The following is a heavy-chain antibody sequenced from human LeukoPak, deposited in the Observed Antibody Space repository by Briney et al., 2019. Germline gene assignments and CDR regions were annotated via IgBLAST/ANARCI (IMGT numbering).Heavy chain of an antibody. D-gene: IGHD1-26*01. V-gene: IGHV4-59*08. J-gene: IGHJ4*02. CDR2: IYYSGST. CDR1: GGSISSYY. CDR3: ARQVGATRAYFDY. Sequence: PSETLSLTCTVSGGSISSYYWSWIRQPPGKGLEWIGYIYYSGSTNYNPSLKSRVTISVDTSKNQFSLKLSSVTAADTAVYYCARQVGATRAYFDYWSQGTLVTVSS.